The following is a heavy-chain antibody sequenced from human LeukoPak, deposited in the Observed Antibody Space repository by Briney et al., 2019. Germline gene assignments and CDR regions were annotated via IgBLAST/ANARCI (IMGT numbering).Heavy chain of an antibody. Sequence: SETLSLTCTVSGGSISSYYWSWIRQPAGQGLEWIGRIYTSGSTNYNPSLKSRVTMSVDTSKNQFSLKLSSVTAADTAVYYCASGTTKTTPPLYWGQGTLVTVSS. CDR2: IYTSGST. V-gene: IGHV4-4*07. CDR3: ASGTTKTTPPLY. J-gene: IGHJ4*02. CDR1: GGSISSYY. D-gene: IGHD4-17*01.